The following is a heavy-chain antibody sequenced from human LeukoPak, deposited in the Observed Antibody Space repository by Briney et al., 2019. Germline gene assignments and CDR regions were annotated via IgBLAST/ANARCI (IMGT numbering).Heavy chain of an antibody. V-gene: IGHV4-59*06. Sequence: PSETLSLTCTVSGGSINGYYCSWIRQPPGKGLEWIGYIYYSGSTYYNPSLKSRVTISVDTPKNQFSLKLSSVTAADTAVYYCARGSLTYYDSSGYHYRAFDIWAQGTMVTVSS. CDR3: ARGSLTYYDSSGYHYRAFDI. D-gene: IGHD3-22*01. CDR2: IYYSGST. J-gene: IGHJ3*02. CDR1: GGSINGYY.